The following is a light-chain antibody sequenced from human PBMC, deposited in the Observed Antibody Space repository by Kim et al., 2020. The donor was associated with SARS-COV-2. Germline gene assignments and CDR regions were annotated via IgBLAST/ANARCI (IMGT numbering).Light chain of an antibody. J-gene: IGLJ2*01. CDR1: SSNIGSNT. Sequence: QSVLTQPPSASGTPGQRVTISCSGSSSNIGSNTVDWYQRLPGTAPKLLIYSNDQRPSGVPDRFSGSKSGTSASLAISGLQSEDEADYHCAAWDDSLNVVVFGGGTQLTVL. V-gene: IGLV1-44*01. CDR2: SND. CDR3: AAWDDSLNVVV.